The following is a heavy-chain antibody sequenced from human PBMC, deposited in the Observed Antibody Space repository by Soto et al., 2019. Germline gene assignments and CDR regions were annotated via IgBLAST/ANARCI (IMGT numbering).Heavy chain of an antibody. D-gene: IGHD5-18*01. Sequence: PSETLSLTCTVSGGSISSYYWSWIRQPPGKGLEWIGYIYYSGSTNYNPSLKSRVTISVDTSKNQFSLKLSSVTAADTAVYYCARWGYSYGYHYGMDVWGQGTTVTVSS. V-gene: IGHV4-59*01. J-gene: IGHJ6*02. CDR1: GGSISSYY. CDR3: ARWGYSYGYHYGMDV. CDR2: IYYSGST.